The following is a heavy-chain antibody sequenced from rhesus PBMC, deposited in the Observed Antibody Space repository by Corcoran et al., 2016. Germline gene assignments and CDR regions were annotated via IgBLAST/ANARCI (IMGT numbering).Heavy chain of an antibody. CDR3: ARAFGYYGSGPDY. CDR2: IGGSSGRT. V-gene: IGHV4-127*01. D-gene: IGHD3-28*01. CDR1: GAAISTAYA. J-gene: IGHJ4*01. Sequence: QVQRQESGPGLVKPSETLSLTCAVSGAAISTAYAWTRFRQAPGKGLEWIAYIGGSSGRTNYHPSLKSRVTISQDTSKNQFSLDLTSVTAADTAVYYCARAFGYYGSGPDYWGQGVLVTVSS.